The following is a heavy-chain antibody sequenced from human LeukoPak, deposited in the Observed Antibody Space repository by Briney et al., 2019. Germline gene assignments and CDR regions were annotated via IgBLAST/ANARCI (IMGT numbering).Heavy chain of an antibody. CDR2: INHSGST. D-gene: IGHD2-15*01. Sequence: SETLSLTCAVYGGSFSGYYWSWIRQPPGKGLQWIGEINHSGSTNYNPSLKIRVTISVDTSNNHFSLNPSSVPAAATAVYSCARVRRALYCSRGSCYSLHFDYWGQGTLVTVSS. J-gene: IGHJ4*02. CDR1: GGSFSGYY. CDR3: ARVRRALYCSRGSCYSLHFDY. V-gene: IGHV4-34*01.